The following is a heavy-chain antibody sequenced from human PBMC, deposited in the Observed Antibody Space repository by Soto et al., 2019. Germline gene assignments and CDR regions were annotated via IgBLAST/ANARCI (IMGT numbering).Heavy chain of an antibody. D-gene: IGHD2-2*01. CDR3: ARGGVVVPAADDFDH. CDR1: GFTFSSYS. V-gene: IGHV3-21*01. Sequence: EVQLVESGGGLVKPGGSLRLSCAASGFTFSSYSMNWVRQAPGKGLEWVSSISSSSSYIYYADSVKGRFTISRDNAKNSLYLQMNSLRAEDTAVYYCARGGVVVPAADDFDHWGQGTLVTVSS. CDR2: ISSSSSYI. J-gene: IGHJ4*02.